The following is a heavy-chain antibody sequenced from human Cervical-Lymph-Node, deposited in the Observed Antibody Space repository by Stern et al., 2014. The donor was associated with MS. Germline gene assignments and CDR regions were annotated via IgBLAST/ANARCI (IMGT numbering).Heavy chain of an antibody. D-gene: IGHD3-22*01. J-gene: IGHJ1*01. CDR2: INPNSGGT. Sequence: QDQLVQSGAEVKKPGASVKVSCKASGYTFTGYYMHWVRQAPGQGLEWMGWINPNSGGTNYAQKFQGWVTMTRDTSISTAYMELSRLRSDDTAVYYCARDYYDSSGYSYFQHWGQGTLVTVSS. CDR3: ARDYYDSSGYSYFQH. V-gene: IGHV1-2*04. CDR1: GYTFTGYY.